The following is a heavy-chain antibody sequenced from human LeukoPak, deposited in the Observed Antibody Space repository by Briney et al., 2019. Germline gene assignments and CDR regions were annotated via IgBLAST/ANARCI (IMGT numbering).Heavy chain of an antibody. CDR2: INPNSGGT. CDR1: GYTFTGYY. V-gene: IGHV1-2*02. Sequence: APVKVSCKASGYTFTGYYMHWVRQAPGQGLEWMGWINPNSGGTNYAQKFQGRVTMTRDTSISTAYMELSRLRSDDTAVYYCARGAHYDYVWGSYRYDYWGQGTLVTVSS. J-gene: IGHJ4*02. D-gene: IGHD3-16*02. CDR3: ARGAHYDYVWGSYRYDY.